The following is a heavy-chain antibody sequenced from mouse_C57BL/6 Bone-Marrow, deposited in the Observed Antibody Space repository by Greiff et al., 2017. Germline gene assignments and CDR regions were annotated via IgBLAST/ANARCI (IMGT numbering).Heavy chain of an antibody. CDR2: INPYNGGT. CDR1: GYTFTDYY. J-gene: IGHJ3*01. D-gene: IGHD1-1*01. Sequence: EVQLQQSGPVLVKPGASVKMSCKASGYTFTDYYMNWVKQGHGKSLEWIGVINPYNGGTSYKQKFKGKATLTVDKSSSTAYMELNSLTSEDSAVYYCARVTTVVAPFAYWGQGTLVTVSA. CDR3: ARVTTVVAPFAY. V-gene: IGHV1-19*01.